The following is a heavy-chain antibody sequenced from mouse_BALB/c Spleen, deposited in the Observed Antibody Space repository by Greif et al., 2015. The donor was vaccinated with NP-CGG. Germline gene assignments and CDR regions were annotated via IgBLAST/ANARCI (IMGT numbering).Heavy chain of an antibody. J-gene: IGHJ4*01. CDR2: IWAGGST. CDR3: ARDLEDYAMDY. Sequence: VMLVESGPGLVAPSQSLSITCTVSGFSLTSYGVHWVRQPPGKGLEWLGVIWAGGSTNYNSALMSRLSISKDNSKSQVFLKVNSLQTDDTAMYYCARDLEDYAMDYWGQGTSVTVSS. CDR1: GFSLTSYG. V-gene: IGHV2-9*02.